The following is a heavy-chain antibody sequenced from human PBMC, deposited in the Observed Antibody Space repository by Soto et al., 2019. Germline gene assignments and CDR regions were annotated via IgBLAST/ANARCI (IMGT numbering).Heavy chain of an antibody. CDR2: VSDSGST. J-gene: IGHJ6*01. Sequence: QVQLQESGPGLVKPSETLSLMCTVFGGSITNYYWSWIRQSPAKGLEWIGYVSDSGSTKYNPSLKSRVTISVDTSKNQFSLKLTSLTAADTAVYYCARERVGHSAMDVWGQGTTVTVSS. D-gene: IGHD1-26*01. V-gene: IGHV4-59*12. CDR1: GGSITNYY. CDR3: ARERVGHSAMDV.